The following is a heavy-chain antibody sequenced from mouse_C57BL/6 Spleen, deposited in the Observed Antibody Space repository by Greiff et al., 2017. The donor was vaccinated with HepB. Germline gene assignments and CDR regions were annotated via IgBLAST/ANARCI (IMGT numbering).Heavy chain of an antibody. D-gene: IGHD1-1*01. V-gene: IGHV1-72*01. CDR2: IDPNSGGT. CDR3: ARSGYYGSSYWYFDV. Sequence: QVQLQQPGAELVKPGASVKLSCKASGYTFTSYWMHWVKQRPGRGLEWIGRIDPNSGGTKYNEKFKSKATLAVDKPSSTAYMQLSSLTSEDSAVYYWARSGYYGSSYWYFDVWGTGTTVTVSS. CDR1: GYTFTSYW. J-gene: IGHJ1*03.